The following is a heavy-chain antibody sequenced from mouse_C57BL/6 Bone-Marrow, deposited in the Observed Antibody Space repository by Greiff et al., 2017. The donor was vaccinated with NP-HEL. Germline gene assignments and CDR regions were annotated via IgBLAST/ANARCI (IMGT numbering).Heavy chain of an antibody. CDR2: IDPANGNT. D-gene: IGHD2-5*01. CDR1: GYNIKNTY. V-gene: IGHV14-3*01. CDR3: AKELWDSNYAWFAD. Sequence: EVQLQQSVAELVRPGASVKLSCTASGYNIKNTYMHWVKQRPGQGLEWIGRIDPANGNTKYAPKFQGKATITADKSSNTAYLQLSSLTSEDTAIYDCAKELWDSNYAWFADGGQGTLVTVSA. J-gene: IGHJ3*01.